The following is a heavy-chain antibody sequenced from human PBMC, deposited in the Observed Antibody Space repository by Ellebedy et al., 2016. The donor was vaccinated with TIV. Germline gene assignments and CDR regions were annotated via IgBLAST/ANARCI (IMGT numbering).Heavy chain of an antibody. CDR2: ISAYNGNT. CDR1: GYTFTSYG. J-gene: IGHJ4*02. Sequence: AASVKVSCKASGYTFTSYGISWVRQAPGQGLEWMGWISAYNGNTNYAQKLQGRVTMTTDTSTSTAYMELSSLRSEDTAVYYCARARSTVVKTGYFDYWGQGTLVTVSS. V-gene: IGHV1-18*01. CDR3: ARARSTVVKTGYFDY. D-gene: IGHD2-21*01.